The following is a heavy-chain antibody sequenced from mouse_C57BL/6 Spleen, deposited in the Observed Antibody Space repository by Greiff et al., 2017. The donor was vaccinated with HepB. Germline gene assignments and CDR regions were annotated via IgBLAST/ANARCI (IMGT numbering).Heavy chain of an antibody. V-gene: IGHV1-26*01. D-gene: IGHD2-3*01. CDR1: GYTFTDYY. CDR2: INPNNGGT. J-gene: IGHJ1*03. CDR3: ARWFHWYFDV. Sequence: VQLQQSGPELVKPGASVKVSCKASGYTFTDYYMNWVKQSHGKSLEWIGDINPNNGGTSYNQKFKGKATLTVDKSSSTAYMELRSLTSEDSAVYYCARWFHWYFDVWGTGTTVTVSS.